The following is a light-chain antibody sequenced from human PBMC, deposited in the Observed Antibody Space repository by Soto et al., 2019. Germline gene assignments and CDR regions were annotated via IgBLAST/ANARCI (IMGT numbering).Light chain of an antibody. J-gene: IGKJ1*01. CDR1: QGVSSY. CDR3: QQYNIWPLWT. V-gene: IGKV3-15*01. Sequence: EIVLTQSPATLSLSPGERATLSCRASQGVSSYLAWYQQKPGQPPRLLIYAASTRATDVPARFSGGGSETEFTLTISSLQSEDFAVYFCQQYNIWPLWTFGQGTKVDI. CDR2: AAS.